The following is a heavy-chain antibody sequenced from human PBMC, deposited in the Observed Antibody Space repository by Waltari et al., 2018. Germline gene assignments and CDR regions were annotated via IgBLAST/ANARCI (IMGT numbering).Heavy chain of an antibody. J-gene: IGHJ6*02. CDR1: GFTVSSNY. V-gene: IGHV3-66*01. Sequence: EVQLVESGGGLVQPGGSLRLSCAASGFTVSSNYMSWVRQAPGKGLEWVSVIYSGGNTGYAQKFQGRVTMTRNTSISTAYMELSSLRSEDTAVYYCARGRYEGLYGDQAGGYYYYGMDVWGQGTTVTVSS. D-gene: IGHD4-17*01. CDR3: ARGRYEGLYGDQAGGYYYYGMDV. CDR2: IYSGGNT.